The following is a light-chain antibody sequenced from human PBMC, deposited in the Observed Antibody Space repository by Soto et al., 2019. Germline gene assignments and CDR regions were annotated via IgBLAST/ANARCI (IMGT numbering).Light chain of an antibody. CDR1: SSDVGGYSY. Sequence: QSALTQPRSVSGYPGQSVTISCTGTSSDVGGYSYVYWFQQHQGQATKLMIYDVSKRPSGLPDRFSGSESGNTASLTISGVQAEDEVDYYCSSSAGIYTLQTFGSGTKVTVL. V-gene: IGLV2-11*01. CDR3: SSSAGIYTLQT. CDR2: DVS. J-gene: IGLJ1*01.